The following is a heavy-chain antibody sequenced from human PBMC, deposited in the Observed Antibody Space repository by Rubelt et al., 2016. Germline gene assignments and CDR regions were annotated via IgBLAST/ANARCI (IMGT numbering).Heavy chain of an antibody. J-gene: IGHJ6*02. CDR2: ISSSSSYI. CDR1: GFTFSSYS. D-gene: IGHD1-26*01. Sequence: EVQLVESGGGLVKPGGSLRLSCAASGFTFSSYSMNWVRQAPGKGLEWVSSISSSSSYIYYADSVKGRFTISRDNSKNTRYLQMNSLRAEDTAVYYCANTPPGWELPTDYYYYGMDVWGQGTTVTVSS. V-gene: IGHV3-21*04. CDR3: ANTPPGWELPTDYYYYGMDV.